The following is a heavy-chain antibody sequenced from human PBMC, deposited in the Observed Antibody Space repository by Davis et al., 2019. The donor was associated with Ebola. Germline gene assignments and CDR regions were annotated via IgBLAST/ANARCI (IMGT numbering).Heavy chain of an antibody. J-gene: IGHJ3*02. CDR1: GFSFSNYG. CDR2: IWYDGSNR. D-gene: IGHD6-19*01. CDR3: ARPVAGTGAFDI. Sequence: PGGSLRLSCAASGFSFSNYGMHWVRQAPGKGLEWVAVIWYDGSNRYYADSVKGRFTISRDNSKNTLYLQMNSLRAEDTAVYYCARPVAGTGAFDIWGQGTMVTVSS. V-gene: IGHV3-33*01.